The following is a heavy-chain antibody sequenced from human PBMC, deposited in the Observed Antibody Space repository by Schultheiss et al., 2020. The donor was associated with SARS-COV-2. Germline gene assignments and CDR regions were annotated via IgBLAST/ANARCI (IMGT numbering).Heavy chain of an antibody. D-gene: IGHD2-15*01. CDR1: GFTFSSYS. CDR3: ARQPLECSGGSCYFGTYGMDV. CDR2: ISSSSSYI. Sequence: GGSLRLSCAASGFTFSSYSMNWVRQAPGKGLEWVSSISSSSSYIYYADSVKGRFTISRDNAKNSLYLQMNSLRAEDTAVYYCARQPLECSGGSCYFGTYGMDVWGQGTTVTVSS. J-gene: IGHJ6*02. V-gene: IGHV3-21*01.